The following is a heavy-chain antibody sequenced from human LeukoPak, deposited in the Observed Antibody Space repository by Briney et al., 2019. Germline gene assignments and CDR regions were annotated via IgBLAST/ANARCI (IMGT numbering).Heavy chain of an antibody. CDR2: INPNSGGT. V-gene: IGHV1-2*02. Sequence: ASVKVSCKASGYTFTGYYMHWVRQAPGQGLEWMGWINPNSGGTNYAQKFQGRVTMTRDTSISTAYMELSRLRSDDTAVYYCARGDPTNYYDSSGYYFNDYWGQGTLVTVSS. J-gene: IGHJ4*02. CDR3: ARGDPTNYYDSSGYYFNDY. CDR1: GYTFTGYY. D-gene: IGHD3-22*01.